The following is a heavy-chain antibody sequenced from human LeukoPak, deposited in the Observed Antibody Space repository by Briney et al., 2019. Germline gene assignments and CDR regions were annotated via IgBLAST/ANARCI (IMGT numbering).Heavy chain of an antibody. J-gene: IGHJ4*02. Sequence: GGSLRLSCAASGFTFSSYSMNWVRQAPGKGLEWVSSISSSSSYIYYADSVKGRFTISRDNAKNSLYLQMNSLRAEDTAVYYCARVPGWQWPFDYWGQGTLVTVSS. V-gene: IGHV3-21*01. CDR3: ARVPGWQWPFDY. D-gene: IGHD6-19*01. CDR1: GFTFSSYS. CDR2: ISSSSSYI.